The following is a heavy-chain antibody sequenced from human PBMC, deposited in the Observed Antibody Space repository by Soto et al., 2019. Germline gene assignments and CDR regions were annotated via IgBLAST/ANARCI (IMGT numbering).Heavy chain of an antibody. V-gene: IGHV5-10-1*01. D-gene: IGHD6-19*01. J-gene: IGHJ6*02. CDR1: GYSFTSYW. Sequence: HGESLKISCKGSGYSFTSYWISWVRQMPGKGLEWMGSIDPSDSYTNYSPSFQGHVTISADKSISTAYLQWSSLKASDTAMYYCARQYSSGWLTYYYYGMDVWGQGTTVTVSS. CDR2: IDPSDSYT. CDR3: ARQYSSGWLTYYYYGMDV.